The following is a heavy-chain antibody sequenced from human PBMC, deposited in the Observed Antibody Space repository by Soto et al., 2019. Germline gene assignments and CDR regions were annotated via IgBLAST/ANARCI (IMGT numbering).Heavy chain of an antibody. CDR3: ARDGNWVFDY. CDR1: GFSFTWSA. J-gene: IGHJ4*02. V-gene: IGHV3-33*01. Sequence: SLRLSCVASGFSFTWSAMHWARQAPGKGLEWVANIWNDGTNEKYADSVKGRFTISRDNSKNTLYLQMNSLRAEDTAVYYCARDGNWVFDYWGRGVLVTVSS. CDR2: IWNDGTNE. D-gene: IGHD7-27*01.